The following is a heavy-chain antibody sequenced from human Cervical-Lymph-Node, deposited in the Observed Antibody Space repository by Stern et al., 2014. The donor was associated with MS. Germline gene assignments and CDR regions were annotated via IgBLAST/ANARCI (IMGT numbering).Heavy chain of an antibody. Sequence: QVQLQESGPGLVKPSQTLSLTCTVSGGPISSGDYYWSWIRQPPGKGLEWVGYLHYSGSTYYNPSLKSRVTVSVATSKKPFFLMMSSVTAADTAVYYCARGRRGSSSSFNYWGQGTLVTVSS. D-gene: IGHD6-6*01. CDR3: ARGRRGSSSSFNY. V-gene: IGHV4-30-4*01. J-gene: IGHJ4*02. CDR1: GGPISSGDYY. CDR2: LHYSGST.